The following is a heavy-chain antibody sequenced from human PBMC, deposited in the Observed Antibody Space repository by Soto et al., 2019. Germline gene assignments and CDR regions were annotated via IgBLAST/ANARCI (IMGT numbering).Heavy chain of an antibody. CDR2: ISGRGGST. CDR3: AKDHITIFGVVWAFDI. CDR1: GFTFSSYA. D-gene: IGHD3-3*01. V-gene: IGHV3-23*01. J-gene: IGHJ3*02. Sequence: EVQLLESGGGLVQPGGSLRLSCAASGFTFSSYAMSWVRQAPGKGLEWVSAISGRGGSTYYADSVKGRFTISRDNSKNTLYLQMNSLRAEDTAVYYCAKDHITIFGVVWAFDIWGQGTMVTVSS.